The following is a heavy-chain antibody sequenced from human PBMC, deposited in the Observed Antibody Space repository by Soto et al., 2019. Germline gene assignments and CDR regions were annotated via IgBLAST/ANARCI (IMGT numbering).Heavy chain of an antibody. J-gene: IGHJ4*02. CDR1: GGSISSSSYY. V-gene: IGHV4-39*01. D-gene: IGHD3-22*01. Sequence: SETLSLTCTVSGGSISSSSYYWGWIRQPPGKGLEWIGSIYYSGSTYYNPSLKSRVTISVDTSKNQFSLKLSSVTAADTAVYYCATFSHYYDSSGIDYWGQGTLVTVSS. CDR2: IYYSGST. CDR3: ATFSHYYDSSGIDY.